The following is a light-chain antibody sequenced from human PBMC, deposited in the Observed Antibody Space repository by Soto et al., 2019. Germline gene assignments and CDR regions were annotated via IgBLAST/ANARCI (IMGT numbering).Light chain of an antibody. CDR1: QSVLYSSNNKNY. J-gene: IGKJ1*01. V-gene: IGKV4-1*01. Sequence: DIVMTQSPDSLAVSLGERATTNCKSSQSVLYSSNNKNYLAWYQQKPGQPPKLLIYWASTRESGVPDRFSGSGSGTDFTLTISSLQAEDVAVYYCQQYYSTFWTFGQGTKVEIK. CDR2: WAS. CDR3: QQYYSTFWT.